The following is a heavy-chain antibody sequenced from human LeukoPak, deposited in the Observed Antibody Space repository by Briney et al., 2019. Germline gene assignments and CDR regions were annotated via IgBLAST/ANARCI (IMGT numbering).Heavy chain of an antibody. J-gene: IGHJ1*01. D-gene: IGHD3-22*01. CDR2: IKSDGST. CDR3: ARAPSEIGGYYPEYFRH. V-gene: IGHV3-74*01. CDR1: GFTFSSYW. Sequence: GGSLRLSCAASGFTFSSYWMHWVRQAPGKGLEWVSRIKSDGSTNYADSVKGRFTISRDNAKNTVSLQMNSLRAEDTGVYYCARAPSEIGGYYPEYFRHWGQGTLVTVSS.